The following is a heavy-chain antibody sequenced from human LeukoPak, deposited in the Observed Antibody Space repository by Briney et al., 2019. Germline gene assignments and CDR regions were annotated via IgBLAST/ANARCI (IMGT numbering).Heavy chain of an antibody. J-gene: IGHJ4*02. CDR1: GYTFTNYY. D-gene: IGHD5-18*01. Sequence: ASVKVSCKASGYTFTNYYIHWVRQAPGQGLEWMGLINPGGDNTNYAQNFQGRVTMTRDTSASTVYMELSSLRSEDTAVYYCATVDTAMVTMDYWGQGTLVTVSS. CDR3: ATVDTAMVTMDY. V-gene: IGHV1-46*01. CDR2: INPGGDNT.